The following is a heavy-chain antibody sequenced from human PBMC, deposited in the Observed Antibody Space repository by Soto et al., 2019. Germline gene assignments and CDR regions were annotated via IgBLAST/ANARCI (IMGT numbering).Heavy chain of an antibody. CDR3: ASGPLRYFDWLPAYHLGHYGMDV. CDR2: INAGNGNT. J-gene: IGHJ6*02. V-gene: IGHV1-3*01. D-gene: IGHD3-9*01. CDR1: GYAFTSYA. Sequence: ASVKVSCKASGYAFTSYAMHWVRQAPGQRLEWMGWINAGNGNTKYSQKFQGRVTITRDTSASTAYMELSSLRSEDTAVYYCASGPLRYFDWLPAYHLGHYGMDVWGQGTTVTVSS.